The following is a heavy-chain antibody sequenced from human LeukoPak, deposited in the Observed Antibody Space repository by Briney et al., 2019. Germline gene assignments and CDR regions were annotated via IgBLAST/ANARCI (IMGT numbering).Heavy chain of an antibody. D-gene: IGHD2-8*01. J-gene: IGHJ4*02. CDR3: AREGSNGGYDY. CDR2: IYSGGST. V-gene: IGHV3-53*01. CDR1: GFSVSNYY. Sequence: GGSLRLSCAASGFSVSNYYMDWVRQAPGKGLEWVSVIYSGGSTYYADSVKGRFTISRDNSKNTLFVQMNSLRAEDTAVYYCAREGSNGGYDYWGQGTLVTVAS.